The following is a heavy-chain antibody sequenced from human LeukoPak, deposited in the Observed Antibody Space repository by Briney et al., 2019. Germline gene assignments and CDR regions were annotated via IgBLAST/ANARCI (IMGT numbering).Heavy chain of an antibody. J-gene: IGHJ5*02. CDR2: IYYSGST. CDR3: ARDYFDRIVVVPAATFGDIDP. CDR1: GGSISSSSYY. V-gene: IGHV4-39*07. Sequence: SETLSLTCTVSGGSISSSSYYWGWIRQPPGKGLEWIGSIYYSGSTYYNPSLKSRVTISVDTSKNQFSLKLSSVTAADTAVYYCARDYFDRIVVVPAATFGDIDPWGQGTLVTVSS. D-gene: IGHD2-2*01.